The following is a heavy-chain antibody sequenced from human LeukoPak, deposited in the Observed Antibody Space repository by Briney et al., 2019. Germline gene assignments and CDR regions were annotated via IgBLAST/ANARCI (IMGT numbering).Heavy chain of an antibody. CDR2: ISYDGSNK. D-gene: IGHD6-19*01. V-gene: IGHV3-30-3*01. J-gene: IGHJ4*02. CDR1: GFTFDDYA. Sequence: GGSLRLSGAASGFTFDDYAMHWVRQAPGKGLEWVAVISYDGSNKYYADSVKGRFTISRDNSKNTLYLQMNSLRAEDTAVYYCAGSSGDFDYWGQGTLVTVSS. CDR3: AGSSGDFDY.